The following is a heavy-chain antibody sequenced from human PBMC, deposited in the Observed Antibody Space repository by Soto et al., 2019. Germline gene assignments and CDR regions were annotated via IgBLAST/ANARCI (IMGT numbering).Heavy chain of an antibody. CDR1: GFTFSSYG. D-gene: IGHD5-12*01. CDR2: ISYDGSNK. J-gene: IGHJ4*02. V-gene: IGHV3-30*18. Sequence: LRLSCAASGFTFSSYGMHWVRQAPGKGLEWVAVISYDGSNKYYADSVKGRFTISRDNSKNTLYLQMNSLRAEDTAVYYCAKDSVATPFDYWGQGTLVTVSS. CDR3: AKDSVATPFDY.